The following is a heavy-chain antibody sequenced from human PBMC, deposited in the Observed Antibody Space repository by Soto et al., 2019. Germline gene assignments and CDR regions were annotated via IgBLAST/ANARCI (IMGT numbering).Heavy chain of an antibody. CDR3: ARRLTIFGVVIIDY. V-gene: IGHV2-5*02. CDR1: GFSLSTSGVG. J-gene: IGHJ4*02. D-gene: IGHD3-3*01. CDR2: IYWDDDK. Sequence: PTLVNPTQTLTLTCTFSGFSLSTSGVGVGWIRQPPGKALEWLALIYWDDDKRYSPSLKSRLTITKDTSKNQVVLTMTNMDPVDTATYYCARRLTIFGVVIIDYWGQGTLVTVSS.